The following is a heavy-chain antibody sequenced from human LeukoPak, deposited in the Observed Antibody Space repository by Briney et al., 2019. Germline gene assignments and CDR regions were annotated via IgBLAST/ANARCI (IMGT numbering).Heavy chain of an antibody. J-gene: IGHJ3*02. D-gene: IGHD3-10*01. V-gene: IGHV3-48*01. CDR2: ISSTSSTI. Sequence: GGSLRLSCAASGFTFSRYSMNWVRQAPGKGLEWVSYISSTSSTIYYADSVKGRFTISRDNAKNSLYLQMNSLRAEDTAVYYCARVPPYYYGSGSYPDAFDIWGQGTMVTVSS. CDR1: GFTFSRYS. CDR3: ARVPPYYYGSGSYPDAFDI.